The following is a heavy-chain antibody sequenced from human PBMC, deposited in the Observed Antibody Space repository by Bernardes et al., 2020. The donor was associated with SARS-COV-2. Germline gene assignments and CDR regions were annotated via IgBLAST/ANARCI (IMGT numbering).Heavy chain of an antibody. Sequence: SETLHLTCAVYGGSFSGYYWSWIRQRPGKGLEWIGEINHSGSTNYNPSLKSRVTISVDTSKNQFSLKLSSVTAADTAVYYCARGQYSYGYHYDYWGQGTLVTVSS. D-gene: IGHD5-18*01. CDR3: ARGQYSYGYHYDY. V-gene: IGHV4-34*01. J-gene: IGHJ4*02. CDR2: INHSGST. CDR1: GGSFSGYY.